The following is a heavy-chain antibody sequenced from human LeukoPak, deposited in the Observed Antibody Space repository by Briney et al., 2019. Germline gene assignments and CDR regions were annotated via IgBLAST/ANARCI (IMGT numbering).Heavy chain of an antibody. CDR2: IYYSGST. V-gene: IGHV4-39*07. J-gene: IGHJ4*02. CDR1: GGSLSSSSYY. D-gene: IGHD3-10*01. CDR3: ARDEGSGVYFDY. Sequence: SETLSLTCTVSGGSLSSSSYYWGWLRQPPGRGLEWIGSIYYSGSTYYNPSLKGRVTISVDTSKNQFSLKLMSVTAADTDVYYCARDEGSGVYFDYWGQGTLVTVSS.